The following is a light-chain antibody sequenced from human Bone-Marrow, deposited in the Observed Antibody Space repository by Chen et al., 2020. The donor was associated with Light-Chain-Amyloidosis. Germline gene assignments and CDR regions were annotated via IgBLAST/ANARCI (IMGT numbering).Light chain of an antibody. CDR1: QSLLSSNGVTY. Sequence: DVVMNQTPLSLSVTPGQPASISCKSSQSLLSSNGVTYLYWFLQKPGQPPQLLIYEAFNRFSGVPHRFRGSGSGTDFTLKSSRVEAEDLGTYYCMQSIHLRTFGQGTKVEIK. V-gene: IGKV2D-29*01. CDR2: EAF. CDR3: MQSIHLRT. J-gene: IGKJ1*01.